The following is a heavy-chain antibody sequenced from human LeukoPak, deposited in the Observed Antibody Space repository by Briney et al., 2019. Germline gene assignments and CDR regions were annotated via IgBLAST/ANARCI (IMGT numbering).Heavy chain of an antibody. Sequence: GGSLRLSCAASGFTLSSYWMHWVRQGPGKGLVWVSRINSDGSSTSYADSVRGRFTISRDNSKNTLYLQMNSLRPDDTAVYYCARGHRRVVVTIYQYYGMDVWGQGTTVTVSS. CDR3: ARGHRRVVVTIYQYYGMDV. V-gene: IGHV3-74*01. J-gene: IGHJ6*02. CDR1: GFTLSSYW. CDR2: INSDGSST. D-gene: IGHD2-21*02.